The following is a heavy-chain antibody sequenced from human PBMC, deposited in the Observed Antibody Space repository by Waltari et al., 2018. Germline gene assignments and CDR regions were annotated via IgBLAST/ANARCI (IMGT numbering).Heavy chain of an antibody. Sequence: EVQLVESGGGLIQPGGSLRLSCSASGFTARSNYMRCVRQAPGKGLEGVSVINSGGDTHYADSVKGRFTISRDNSKNTVYLQMNTLRAEDTALYYCARDVTGYYYFDLWGRGTLVTVSS. CDR1: GFTARSNY. V-gene: IGHV3-53*01. J-gene: IGHJ2*01. CDR2: INSGGDT. CDR3: ARDVTGYYYFDL.